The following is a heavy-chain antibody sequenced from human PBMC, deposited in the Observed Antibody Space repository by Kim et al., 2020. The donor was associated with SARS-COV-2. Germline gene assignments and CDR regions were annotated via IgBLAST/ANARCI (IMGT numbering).Heavy chain of an antibody. J-gene: IGHJ4*02. CDR2: IYYSGST. CDR1: GGSISSGGYY. D-gene: IGHD5-12*01. Sequence: SETLSLTCTVSGGSISSGGYYWSWIRQHPGKGLEWIGYIYYSGSTYYNPSLKSRVTISVDTSKNQFSLKLSSVTAADTAVYYCARSHVEMATIYFDYWGQGTLVTVSS. V-gene: IGHV4-31*03. CDR3: ARSHVEMATIYFDY.